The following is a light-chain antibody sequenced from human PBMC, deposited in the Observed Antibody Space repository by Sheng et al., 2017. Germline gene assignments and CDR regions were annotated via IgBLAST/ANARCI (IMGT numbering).Light chain of an antibody. Sequence: DIQMTQSPSSLSASVGDRVTITCRASQSISSYLNWYQQKPGKAPKLLIYAASSLQSGVPSRFSGSGSGTDFTLTISSLQPEDFATYYCQQSYSTPDSNFGPGTKVDIK. J-gene: IGKJ3*01. V-gene: IGKV1-39*01. CDR1: QSISSY. CDR3: QQSYSTPDSN. CDR2: AAS.